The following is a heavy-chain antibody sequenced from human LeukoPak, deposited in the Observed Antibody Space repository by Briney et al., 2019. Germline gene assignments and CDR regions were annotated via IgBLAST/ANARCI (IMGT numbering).Heavy chain of an antibody. CDR3: AKHSGSNHFDY. J-gene: IGHJ4*02. CDR2: ISGSGGST. D-gene: IGHD6-6*01. V-gene: IGHV3-23*01. Sequence: GGSLRLSCAASGFTFSSYAMSWVRQAPGKGLEWVSAISGSGGSTYYADSVKGRFTISRDNSKNTLYLQMNSLRAEDAAIYYCAKHSGSNHFDYWGQGTLVTVSS. CDR1: GFTFSSYA.